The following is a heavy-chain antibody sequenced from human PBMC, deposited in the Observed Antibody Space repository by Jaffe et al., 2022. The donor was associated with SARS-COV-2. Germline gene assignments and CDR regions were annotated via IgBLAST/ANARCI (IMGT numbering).Heavy chain of an antibody. CDR1: GFTFSDYY. Sequence: QVQLVESGGGLVKPGGSLRLSCAASGFTFSDYYMSWIRQAPGKGLEWVSYISSSGSTIYYADSVKGRFTISRDNAKNSLYLQMNSLRAEDTAVYYCARSTYWYYDSSGYYSHGGAFDIWGQGTMVTVSS. CDR3: ARSTYWYYDSSGYYSHGGAFDI. CDR2: ISSSGSTI. D-gene: IGHD3-22*01. J-gene: IGHJ3*02. V-gene: IGHV3-11*01.